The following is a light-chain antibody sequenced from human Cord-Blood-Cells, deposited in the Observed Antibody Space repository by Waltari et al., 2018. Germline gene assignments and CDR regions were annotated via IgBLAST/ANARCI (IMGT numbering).Light chain of an antibody. CDR1: SSDVGGYNY. CDR2: YVS. Sequence: QSALTQPRSVSGSPGQSVTISCTGTSSDVGGYNYVSGYQQNPGKAPNLMIYYVSMRPSGVPDRCSVSKSGNTASLTISGLQAEDEDDYYCCSYAGSYSHYVFGTGTKVTVL. J-gene: IGLJ1*01. CDR3: CSYAGSYSHYV. V-gene: IGLV2-11*01.